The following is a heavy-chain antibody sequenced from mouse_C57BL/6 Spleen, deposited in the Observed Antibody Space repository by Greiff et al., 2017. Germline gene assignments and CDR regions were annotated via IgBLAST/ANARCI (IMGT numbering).Heavy chain of an antibody. J-gene: IGHJ2*01. V-gene: IGHV1-18*01. D-gene: IGHD2-2*01. Sequence: SGPELVKPGASVKIPCKASGYTFTDYNMDWVKQSHGKSLEWIGDINPNNGGPIYNQKFKGKATLTVDKSSSTAYMELRSLTSEDTAVYYCARSGYDVYYFDYWGQGTTLTVSS. CDR2: INPNNGGP. CDR3: ARSGYDVYYFDY. CDR1: GYTFTDYN.